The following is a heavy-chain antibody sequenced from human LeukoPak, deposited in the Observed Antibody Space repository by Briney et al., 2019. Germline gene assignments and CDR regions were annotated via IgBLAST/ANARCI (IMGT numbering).Heavy chain of an antibody. J-gene: IGHJ4*02. Sequence: HPGGSLRLSCAASGFAVTSHYMNWVRQAPGKGLEWVSVIYSGGSTYYADSVKGRFTISRDDSKNTLYLQMNSLRADDTAAYYCARDKWAVAGQFDYWGQGTLVTVSS. CDR2: IYSGGST. D-gene: IGHD6-19*01. CDR1: GFAVTSHY. CDR3: ARDKWAVAGQFDY. V-gene: IGHV3-53*01.